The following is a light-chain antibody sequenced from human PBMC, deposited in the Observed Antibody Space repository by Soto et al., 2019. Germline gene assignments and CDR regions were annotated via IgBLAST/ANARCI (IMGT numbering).Light chain of an antibody. J-gene: IGKJ4*01. V-gene: IGKV3-15*01. CDR3: QQYNQWPVA. CDR1: QSITTQ. Sequence: VMTQSPSTLSVSPGERATLSCRASQSITTQLAWYQQKPGQSPRLLIYDASTRATGVPARFSGSGSATECTLTISSLQSQDFALYYCQQYNQWPVAFGGGTNVEIK. CDR2: DAS.